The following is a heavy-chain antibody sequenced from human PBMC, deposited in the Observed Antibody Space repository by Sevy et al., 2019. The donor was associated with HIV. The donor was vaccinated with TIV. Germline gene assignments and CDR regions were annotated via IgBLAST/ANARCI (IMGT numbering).Heavy chain of an antibody. J-gene: IGHJ5*02. CDR1: GFTFSSYS. CDR2: ISSSSSTI. CDR3: ARVVITMVRGVIPQGWFDP. V-gene: IGHV3-48*01. Sequence: GGSLRLSCAASGFTFSSYSMNWVRQAPGKGLEWVSYISSSSSTIYYADSVKGRFTISRDNAKNSLYLQMNSLTAEYTAVYYCARVVITMVRGVIPQGWFDPWGQGTLVTVSS. D-gene: IGHD3-10*01.